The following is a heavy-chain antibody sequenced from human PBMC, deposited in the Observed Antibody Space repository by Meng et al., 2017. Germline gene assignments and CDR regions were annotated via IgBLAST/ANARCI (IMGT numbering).Heavy chain of an antibody. V-gene: IGHV3-NL1*01. CDR2: ISSSGTNT. CDR1: GFTFSSYG. Sequence: QVQLVESGGGVVQPGRSLRLSCAASGFTFSSYGMHWVRQAPGKGLEWVSGISSSGTNTYYADSVKGRFTISRDNSNNTLYLQMNSLRAEDTAIFYCAKVDYWGQGALVTVSS. J-gene: IGHJ4*02. CDR3: AKVDY.